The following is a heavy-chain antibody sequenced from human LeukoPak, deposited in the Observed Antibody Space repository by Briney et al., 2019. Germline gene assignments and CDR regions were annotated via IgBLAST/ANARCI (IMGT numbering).Heavy chain of an antibody. Sequence: SSETLSLTCTVSGGSVSSDDYYWSWIRQPPGKGLAWIGYIHHAGSTNYNPSLMSRLTLSVDTSKNQFSLKLGSVTAADTAVYYCARIKSDLPDYWGQGTLSPSPQ. D-gene: IGHD3-3*01. CDR3: ARIKSDLPDY. CDR2: IHHAGST. CDR1: GGSVSSDDYY. J-gene: IGHJ4*02. V-gene: IGHV4-61*08.